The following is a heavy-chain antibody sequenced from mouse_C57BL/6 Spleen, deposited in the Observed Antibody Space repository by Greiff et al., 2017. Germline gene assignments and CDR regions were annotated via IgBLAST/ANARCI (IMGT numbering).Heavy chain of an antibody. D-gene: IGHD1-1*01. J-gene: IGHJ2*01. CDR2: INPNNGGT. CDR3: ASPYYYGLPYFDY. CDR1: GYTFTDYN. Sequence: VQLQQSGPELVKPGASVKMSCKASGYTFTDYNMHWVKQSHGKSLEWIGYINPNNGGTSYNQKFKGKATLTVNKSSSTAYMELRSLTSEDSAVYYCASPYYYGLPYFDYWGQGTTLTVSS. V-gene: IGHV1-22*01.